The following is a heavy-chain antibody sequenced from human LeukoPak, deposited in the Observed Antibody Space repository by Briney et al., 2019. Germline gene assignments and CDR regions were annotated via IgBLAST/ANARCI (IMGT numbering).Heavy chain of an antibody. J-gene: IGHJ4*02. V-gene: IGHV3-23*01. Sequence: GGSLRLSCAASGFTFSSYAMSWVRQAPGKGLEWVSAISGSGGSTYYADSVKGRFAISRDNSKNTLYLQMNSLRAEDTAVYYCAKRVVAATLYYFDYWGQGTLVTVSS. CDR3: AKRVVAATLYYFDY. CDR2: ISGSGGST. D-gene: IGHD2-15*01. CDR1: GFTFSSYA.